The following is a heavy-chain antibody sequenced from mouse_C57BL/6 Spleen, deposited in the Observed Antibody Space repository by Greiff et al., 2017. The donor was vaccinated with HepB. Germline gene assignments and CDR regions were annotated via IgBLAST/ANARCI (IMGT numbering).Heavy chain of an antibody. CDR3: ARDRGYGSSLYFDY. CDR2: ISDGGSYT. CDR1: GFTFSSYA. D-gene: IGHD1-1*01. V-gene: IGHV5-4*01. J-gene: IGHJ2*01. Sequence: EVQVVESGGGLVKPGGSLKLSCAASGFTFSSYAMSWVRQTPEKRLEWVATISDGGSYTYYPDNVKGRFTISRDNTKNNLYLQMSHLKSEETAMYYCARDRGYGSSLYFDYWGQGTTLTVSS.